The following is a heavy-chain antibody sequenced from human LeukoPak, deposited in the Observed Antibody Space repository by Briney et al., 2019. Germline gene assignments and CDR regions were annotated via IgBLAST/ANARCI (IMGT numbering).Heavy chain of an antibody. CDR2: IYHGGST. CDR3: ARGEEHGSGTVHFDY. CDR1: GGSLSSSNG. V-gene: IGHV4-4*02. Sequence: SETLSLTCAVSGGSLSSSNGWSWVRQPPGKGLEWIGEIYHGGSTNYNPSLKSRVTMSVDKSKNQFSLELSSVTAADTAVYYCARGEEHGSGTVHFDYWGQGILVTVSS. D-gene: IGHD3-10*01. J-gene: IGHJ4*02.